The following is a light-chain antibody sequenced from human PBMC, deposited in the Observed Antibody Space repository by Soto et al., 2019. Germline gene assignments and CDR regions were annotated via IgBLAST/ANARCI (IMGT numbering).Light chain of an antibody. CDR3: CSYAGSSTLV. V-gene: IGLV2-23*02. CDR2: EVS. CDR1: SSDVGSYNL. Sequence: QSALTQPASVYGSPGQSISISCTGTSSDVGSYNLVSWYQQHPGKAPKLMIYEVSKRPSGVSNRFSGSKSGNTASLTISGLQAEDEGYYYCCSYAGSSTLVFGGGTKLTVL. J-gene: IGLJ2*01.